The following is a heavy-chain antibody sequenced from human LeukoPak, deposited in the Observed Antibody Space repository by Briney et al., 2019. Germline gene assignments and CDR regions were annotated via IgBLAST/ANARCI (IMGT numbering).Heavy chain of an antibody. J-gene: IGHJ4*02. CDR1: GFTFDDYA. CDR3: AKDHGSGYKRTSSEFDY. D-gene: IGHD3-22*01. Sequence: SLRLSCAASGFTFDDYAMHWGPQAPGKGLWRVSRISWNSGSIGYADSVKGRFTISRDNAKNSLYLQMNSLRAEDTALYYCAKDHGSGYKRTSSEFDYWGQGTLVTVSS. V-gene: IGHV3-9*01. CDR2: ISWNSGSI.